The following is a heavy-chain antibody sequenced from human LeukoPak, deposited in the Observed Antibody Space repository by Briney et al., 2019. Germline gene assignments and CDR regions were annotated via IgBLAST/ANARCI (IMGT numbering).Heavy chain of an antibody. J-gene: IGHJ4*02. Sequence: SETLSLTCTVFGGSLSSYYWSWIRQPPGKGLEWIGYIYYSGSTNYNPSLKSRVTISVGTSKNQFSLKLSSVTAADTAVYYCARSGYSGYDGFDYWGQGTLVTVSS. CDR1: GGSLSSYY. V-gene: IGHV4-59*01. CDR3: ARSGYSGYDGFDY. D-gene: IGHD5-12*01. CDR2: IYYSGST.